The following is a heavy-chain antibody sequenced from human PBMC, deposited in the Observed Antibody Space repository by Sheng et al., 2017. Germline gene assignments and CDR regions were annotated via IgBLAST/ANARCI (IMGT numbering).Heavy chain of an antibody. V-gene: IGHV4-59*01. Sequence: QVQLQESGPGLVKPSETLSLTCTVSGGSISSYYWSWIRQPPGKGLEWIGYIYYSGSTNYNPSLKSRVTISVDTSKNQFSLKLSSVTAADTAVYYCARGWNSGSYYPGRCAFDIWGQGTMVTVSS. J-gene: IGHJ3*02. D-gene: IGHD1-26*01. CDR3: ARGWNSGSYYPGRCAFDI. CDR1: GGSISSYY. CDR2: IYYSGST.